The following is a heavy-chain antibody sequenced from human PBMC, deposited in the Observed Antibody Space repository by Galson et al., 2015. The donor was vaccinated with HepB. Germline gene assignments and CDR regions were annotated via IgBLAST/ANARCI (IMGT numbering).Heavy chain of an antibody. CDR2: IYYSGST. V-gene: IGHV4-59*08. D-gene: IGHD5-24*01. Sequence: SETLSLTCTVSGGSISSYYWSWIRQPPGKGLEWIGYIYYSGSTNYNPSLKSRVTISVDTSKNQFSLKLSSVTAADTAVYYCARLRYSEMATIRWYFDYWGQGTLVTVSS. J-gene: IGHJ4*02. CDR3: ARLRYSEMATIRWYFDY. CDR1: GGSISSYY.